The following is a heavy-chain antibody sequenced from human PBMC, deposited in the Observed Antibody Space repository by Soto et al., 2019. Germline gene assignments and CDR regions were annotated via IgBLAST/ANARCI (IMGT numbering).Heavy chain of an antibody. Sequence: PSETLSLTCTVSGGSISGYYWSWIRQRPGKGLEWIGYMYNTGSTVYNPSFKSRVTISVDTSKNQFSLKLNSVTAEDTAVYYCARDPPVEVRGIMLPSGVFDYWGQGSLVTVSS. D-gene: IGHD3-10*01. J-gene: IGHJ4*02. CDR1: GGSISGYY. CDR2: MYNTGST. CDR3: ARDPPVEVRGIMLPSGVFDY. V-gene: IGHV4-59*01.